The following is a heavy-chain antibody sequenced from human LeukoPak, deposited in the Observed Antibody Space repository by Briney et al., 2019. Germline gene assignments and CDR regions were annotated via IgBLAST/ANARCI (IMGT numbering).Heavy chain of an antibody. Sequence: GGSLRRSCAASGFTFSNYAMHWGRQAPGKGLEWVSSISSSGTYLYYADSVKGRFTISRDNAKDSLYLQMNSLRVEDTAVYFCARGLFGVINPADYWGQGTLVTVSS. CDR1: GFTFSNYA. CDR2: ISSSGTYL. V-gene: IGHV3-21*01. J-gene: IGHJ4*02. CDR3: ARGLFGVINPADY. D-gene: IGHD3-3*01.